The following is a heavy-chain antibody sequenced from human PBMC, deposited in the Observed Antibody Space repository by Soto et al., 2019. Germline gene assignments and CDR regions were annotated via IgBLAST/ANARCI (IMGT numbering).Heavy chain of an antibody. CDR1: GGTFNSYS. D-gene: IGHD3-16*01. CDR3: TGWGRQTANWFDP. Sequence: QVQLVQSGAEVKTPGSSVKVSCKASGGTFNSYSITWVRQAPGQGFEWMGGIIPMSGRPDYAQRFQGRVTLSADKSTNTVYMEVTNLTHEDTAVDYCTGWGRQTANWFDPWCQGTLVTVSS. V-gene: IGHV1-69*06. J-gene: IGHJ5*02. CDR2: IIPMSGRP.